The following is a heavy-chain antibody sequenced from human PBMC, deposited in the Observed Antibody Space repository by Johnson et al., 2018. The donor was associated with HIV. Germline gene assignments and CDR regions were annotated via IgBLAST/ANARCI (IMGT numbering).Heavy chain of an antibody. CDR2: INWNGGST. CDR3: AKDMFYIAAARSGAFDI. Sequence: VRLVESGGGVVRPGGSLRLSCAASGFTFDDYGMSWVRQAPGKGLEWVSGINWNGGSTGYADSVKGRFTISRDNAKNSLYLQMNSLRAEDTALYYCAKDMFYIAAARSGAFDIWGQGTMVTVSS. V-gene: IGHV3-20*04. J-gene: IGHJ3*02. CDR1: GFTFDDYG. D-gene: IGHD6-13*01.